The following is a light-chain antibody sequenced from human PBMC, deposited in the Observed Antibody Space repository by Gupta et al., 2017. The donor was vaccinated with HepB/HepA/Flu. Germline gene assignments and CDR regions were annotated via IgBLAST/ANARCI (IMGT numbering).Light chain of an antibody. CDR3: AAWDNSLNGYV. CDR2: SDN. V-gene: IGLV1-44*01. CDR1: NSNIGSNS. Sequence: VLTQPPSASGTPGQRITISCSGSNSNIGSNSISWYQQLPGTAPKLFIYSDNKRPSVVPGRFSGSKSGTSASLAISGLQSEDEADYYCAAWDNSLNGYVFGAGTRVTVL. J-gene: IGLJ1*01.